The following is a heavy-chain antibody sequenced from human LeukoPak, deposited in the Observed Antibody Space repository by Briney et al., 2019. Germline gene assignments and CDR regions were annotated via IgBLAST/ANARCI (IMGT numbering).Heavy chain of an antibody. Sequence: GGSLRLSCAASGFTFSSYDMSWVRQAPGKGLEWVSSITLSGGSTFYADSVKGRFTISRDNSKNTLYLQMNSLGAEDTAVYYCAKRGNPAVGHHYLDVWGEGPRSVSP. CDR2: ITLSGGST. V-gene: IGHV3-23*01. CDR3: AKRGNPAVGHHYLDV. D-gene: IGHD2-2*01. CDR1: GFTFSSYD. J-gene: IGHJ6*03.